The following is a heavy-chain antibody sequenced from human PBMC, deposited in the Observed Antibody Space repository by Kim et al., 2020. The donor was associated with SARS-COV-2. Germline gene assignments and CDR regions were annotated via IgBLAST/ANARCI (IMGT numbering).Heavy chain of an antibody. CDR3: ARVSAVPPPYYYYMDD. D-gene: IGHD3-10*01. J-gene: IGHJ6*03. CDR2: MWGSDSTK. Sequence: GGSLRLSCVASGFTFTNYEMHWVRQAPGKGLEWVAYMWGSDSTKYYADSVKGRFTVSRDDSKNVLYLQMNSLRDEDTAVYYCARVSAVPPPYYYYMDDW. V-gene: IGHV3-33*01. CDR1: GFTFTNYE.